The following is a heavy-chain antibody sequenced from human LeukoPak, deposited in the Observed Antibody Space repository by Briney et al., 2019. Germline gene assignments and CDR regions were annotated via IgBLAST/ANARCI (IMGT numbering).Heavy chain of an antibody. CDR2: IYYSGST. J-gene: IGHJ4*02. V-gene: IGHV4-39*07. Sequence: SETLSLTCTGSGGSISSSSYYWGWIRQPPGKGLEWIGSIYYSGSTYYNPSLKSRVTISVDTSKNQFSLKLSSVTAADTAVYYCARATMVRGPAFCYWGQGTLVTVSS. CDR3: ARATMVRGPAFCY. D-gene: IGHD3-10*01. CDR1: GGSISSSSYY.